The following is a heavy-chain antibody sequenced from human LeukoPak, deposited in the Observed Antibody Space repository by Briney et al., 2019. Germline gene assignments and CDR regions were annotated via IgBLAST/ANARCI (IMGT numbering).Heavy chain of an antibody. CDR3: ARVVYYYYYMDV. V-gene: IGHV1-8*01. D-gene: IGHD2-15*01. Sequence: ASVKDSCKASGYTFTSYDINWVRPATGQGLEWMGWMNPNSGNTGYAQKFQGRVTMTRNTSISTAYMELSSLRSEDTAVYYCARVVYYYYYMDVWGKGTTVTVSS. J-gene: IGHJ6*03. CDR1: GYTFTSYD. CDR2: MNPNSGNT.